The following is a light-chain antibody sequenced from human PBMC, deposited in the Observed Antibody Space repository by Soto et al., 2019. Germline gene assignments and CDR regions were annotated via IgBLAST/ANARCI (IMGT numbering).Light chain of an antibody. J-gene: IGLJ2*01. V-gene: IGLV1-47*01. Sequence: QSVLTQPPSASGTPGQRVTFSCSGGRSNIGSNYVFWYQQFPGTAPKLLIYRNNPRPSGVPDRFSGSKSGTSASLAISGLRSEDEADYYCTSWDDSLYHVVFGGGTKLTVL. CDR3: TSWDDSLYHVV. CDR2: RNN. CDR1: RSNIGSNY.